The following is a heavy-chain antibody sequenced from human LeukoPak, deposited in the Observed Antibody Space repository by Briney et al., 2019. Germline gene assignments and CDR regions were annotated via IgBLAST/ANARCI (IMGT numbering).Heavy chain of an antibody. Sequence: GGSLRLSCAASGFTFSSYGMHWVRQATGKGLEWVSAIGTAGDTYYPGSVKGRFTISRDNAKNSLYLQMNSLRAEDTAVYYCARDPYSGSYGDYYYYYMDVWGKGTTVTISS. CDR1: GFTFSSYG. CDR2: IGTAGDT. D-gene: IGHD1-26*01. V-gene: IGHV3-13*01. J-gene: IGHJ6*03. CDR3: ARDPYSGSYGDYYYYYMDV.